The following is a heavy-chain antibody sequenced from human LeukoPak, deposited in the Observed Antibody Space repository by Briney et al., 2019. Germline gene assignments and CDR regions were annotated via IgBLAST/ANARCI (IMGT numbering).Heavy chain of an antibody. Sequence: PSETLSLTCTVSGGSISNYYWSWIRQPPGKGLEWIGYIYYSGSTNYNPSLKSRVTISVDTSKNQFSLKLSSVTAADTAVYYCARERTVGAPVAAGGGMDVWGQGTTVTVSS. J-gene: IGHJ6*02. D-gene: IGHD1-26*01. CDR2: IYYSGST. CDR3: ARERTVGAPVAAGGGMDV. V-gene: IGHV4-59*01. CDR1: GGSISNYY.